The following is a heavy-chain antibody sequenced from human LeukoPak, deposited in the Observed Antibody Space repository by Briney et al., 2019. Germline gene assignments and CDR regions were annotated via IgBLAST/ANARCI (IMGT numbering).Heavy chain of an antibody. CDR1: GFTFINYA. Sequence: GGSLRLSCAASGFTFINYAMTWVRQAPGKGLEWVANIKQDGSEKNYVDSVKGRFTISRDNAKNSLSLRMNSLSAEDTAVYYCARLRGIAVAGNYKFDYWGQGTLVTVSS. J-gene: IGHJ4*02. D-gene: IGHD6-19*01. V-gene: IGHV3-7*01. CDR2: IKQDGSEK. CDR3: ARLRGIAVAGNYKFDY.